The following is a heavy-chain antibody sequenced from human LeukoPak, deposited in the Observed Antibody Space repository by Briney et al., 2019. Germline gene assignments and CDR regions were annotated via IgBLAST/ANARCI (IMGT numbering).Heavy chain of an antibody. CDR2: ISYDGSNK. V-gene: IGHV3-30-3*01. J-gene: IGHJ4*02. CDR3: ARGFFGDYFDY. CDR1: GFTFSSYA. Sequence: PGRSLRLSCAASGFTFSSYAMHWVRQAPGKGLEWVAVISYDGSNKYYADSVKGRFTISRDNSKNTLYLQMNSLRAEDTAVYYCARGFFGDYFDYWGQGTLVTVSS. D-gene: IGHD3-3*01.